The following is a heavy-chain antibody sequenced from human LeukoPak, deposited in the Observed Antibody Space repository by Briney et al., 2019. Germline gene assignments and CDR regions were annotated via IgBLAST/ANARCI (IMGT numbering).Heavy chain of an antibody. V-gene: IGHV3-33*06. CDR3: AKAPYGSGSYYIYYFDY. CDR2: IWYDGSNT. CDR1: GFTFSSYG. D-gene: IGHD3-10*01. Sequence: GGSLRLSCAASGFTFSSYGMHWVRQAPGKGLEWVAMIWYDGSNTYYADSVKGRFTISRDNSKNTLYLQMNSLRAEDTAVYYCAKAPYGSGSYYIYYFDYWGQGTLVTVSS. J-gene: IGHJ4*02.